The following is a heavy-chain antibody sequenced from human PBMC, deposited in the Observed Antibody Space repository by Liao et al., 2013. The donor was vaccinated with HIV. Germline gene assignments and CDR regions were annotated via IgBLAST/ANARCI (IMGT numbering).Heavy chain of an antibody. CDR3: ARLSMLRGERHAFDI. Sequence: QVQLQESGPGLVKPSQTLSLTCTVSGGSISSGSYYWSWIRQPAGKGLEWIGRIYTSGSTNYNPSLKSRVTMSVDTSKNQFSLKLSSVTAADTAVYYCARLSMLRGERHAFDIWGQGTMVTVSS. V-gene: IGHV4-61*02. J-gene: IGHJ3*02. D-gene: IGHD3-10*01. CDR2: IYTSGST. CDR1: GGSISSGSYY.